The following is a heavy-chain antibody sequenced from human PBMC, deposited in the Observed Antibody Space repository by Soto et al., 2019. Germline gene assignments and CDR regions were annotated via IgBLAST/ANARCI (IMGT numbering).Heavy chain of an antibody. J-gene: IGHJ4*02. V-gene: IGHV3-11*01. CDR2: ISSSGSTI. Sequence: GGSLRLSCAASGFTFSDYYMSWIRQAPGKGLEWVSYISSSGSTIYYADPVKGRFTISRDNAKNSLYLQMNSLRAEDTAVYYCARDISATAIFDYWGQGTLVTVSS. CDR3: ARDISATAIFDY. CDR1: GFTFSDYY. D-gene: IGHD2-21*02.